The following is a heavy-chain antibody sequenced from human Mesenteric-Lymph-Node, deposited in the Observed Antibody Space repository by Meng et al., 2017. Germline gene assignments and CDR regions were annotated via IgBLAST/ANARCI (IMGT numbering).Heavy chain of an antibody. D-gene: IGHD1-14*01. V-gene: IGHV3-73*02. Sequence: VQLGESGGGLVQPGGSLKLSCAASGFSFSGSAIHWVRQASGKGLEWVGRIRSRSNNYATEYGASVKGRFSISRDDSKNTAYLEMNSLKTEDTAVYFCTRLTAENWGQGTLVTVSS. CDR3: TRLTAEN. CDR2: IRSRSNNYAT. J-gene: IGHJ4*02. CDR1: GFSFSGSA.